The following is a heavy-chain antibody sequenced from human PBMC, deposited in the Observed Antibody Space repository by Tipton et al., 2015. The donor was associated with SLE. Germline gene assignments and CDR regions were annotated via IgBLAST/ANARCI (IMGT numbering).Heavy chain of an antibody. J-gene: IGHJ4*02. CDR2: LYTSGST. CDR1: GGSISNHH. Sequence: TLSLTCTVSGGSISNHHWSWIRQSAGNRLEWIGRLYTSGSTNYNPSLKSRVSMSVASSRNQFSLKLTSVTAADTAVYYCTRGALLLWFGDWGQGTRVTVSS. D-gene: IGHD3-10*01. CDR3: TRGALLLWFGD. V-gene: IGHV4-4*07.